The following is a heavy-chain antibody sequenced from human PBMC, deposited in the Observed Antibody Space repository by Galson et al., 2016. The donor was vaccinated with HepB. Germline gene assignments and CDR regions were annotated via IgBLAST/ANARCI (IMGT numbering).Heavy chain of an antibody. V-gene: IGHV3-33*01. CDR3: ARMRYSSGWLDGFDI. Sequence: SLRLSCAASGLTFSRDGMHWVRQPPGKGLEWVAVIWSDGNTKFYADSVRGRFTISRDNAKKSLYLQMNSLRAKDTAVYYCARMRYSSGWLDGFDIWGQGTMVTVSS. J-gene: IGHJ3*02. D-gene: IGHD6-19*01. CDR1: GLTFSRDG. CDR2: IWSDGNTK.